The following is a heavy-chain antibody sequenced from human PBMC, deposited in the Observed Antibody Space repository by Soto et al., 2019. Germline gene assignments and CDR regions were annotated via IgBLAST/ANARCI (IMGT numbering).Heavy chain of an antibody. V-gene: IGHV4-31*03. CDR2: VYHTGAT. Sequence: QVQLQVSGPGLVEPSQSLSLVCSVSGYPLSYGGYSCSWVRQSPGKALEWIGFVYHTGATYYHPSLESRVTMAVDMSKNEFSLKLTSVTAADTATYYWARDGHSSWEWLDPWGQVILVTVSS. CDR3: ARDGHSSWEWLDP. CDR1: GYPLSYGGYS. D-gene: IGHD1-26*01. J-gene: IGHJ5*02.